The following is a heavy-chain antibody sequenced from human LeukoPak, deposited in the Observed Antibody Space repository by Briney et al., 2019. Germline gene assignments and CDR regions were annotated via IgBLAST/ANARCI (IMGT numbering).Heavy chain of an antibody. Sequence: SETLSLTCAVYGGSFSGYCWSWIRQPPGKGLEWIGEINHSGSTNYNPSLKSRVTISVDTSKNQFSLKLSSVTAADTAVYYCARDRSVGSAYYFDYWGQGTLVTVSS. J-gene: IGHJ4*02. V-gene: IGHV4-34*01. CDR2: INHSGST. D-gene: IGHD1-26*01. CDR1: GGSFSGYC. CDR3: ARDRSVGSAYYFDY.